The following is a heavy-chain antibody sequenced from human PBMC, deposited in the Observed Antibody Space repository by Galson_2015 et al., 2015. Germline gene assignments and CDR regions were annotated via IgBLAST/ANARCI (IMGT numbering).Heavy chain of an antibody. CDR2: IWYDGSNK. D-gene: IGHD2-2*01. J-gene: IGHJ6*02. Sequence: SLRLSRAASGFTFSSYGMHWVRQAPGKGLEWVAVIWYDGSNKYYADSVKSRFTISRDNSKNTLYLQMNSLRAEDTAVYYCARGIVVVPAAYYYYYGMDVWGQGTTVTVSS. V-gene: IGHV3-33*01. CDR1: GFTFSSYG. CDR3: ARGIVVVPAAYYYYYGMDV.